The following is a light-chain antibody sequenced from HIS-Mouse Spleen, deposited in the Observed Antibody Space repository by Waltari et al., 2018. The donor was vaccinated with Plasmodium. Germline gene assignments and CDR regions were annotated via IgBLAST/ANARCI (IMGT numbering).Light chain of an antibody. J-gene: IGLJ3*02. V-gene: IGLV3-10*01. Sequence: SYELTQPPSASVSPGQTARIPCTGYAVPKPYVYCFQQKSGQAPVLVIYEDSKRPSGIPERFSGSSSGTMATLTISGAQVEDEADYYCYSTDSSGNHRVFGGGTKLTVL. CDR3: YSTDSSGNHRV. CDR1: AVPKPY. CDR2: EDS.